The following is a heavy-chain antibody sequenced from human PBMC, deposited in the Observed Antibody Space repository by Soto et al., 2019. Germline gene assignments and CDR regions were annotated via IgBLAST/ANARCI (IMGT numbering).Heavy chain of an antibody. D-gene: IGHD2-15*01. CDR1: GYTFTSYY. CDR3: ARDRLCSGGSCYYFDY. J-gene: IGHJ4*02. CDR2: INPSGGST. V-gene: IGHV1-46*01. Sequence: ASVKVSCKASGYTFTSYYMHWVRQAPGQWLEWMGIINPSGGSTSYAQKFQGRVTMTRDTSTSTVYMELSSLRSEDTAVYYCARDRLCSGGSCYYFDYWGQGTLVTVSS.